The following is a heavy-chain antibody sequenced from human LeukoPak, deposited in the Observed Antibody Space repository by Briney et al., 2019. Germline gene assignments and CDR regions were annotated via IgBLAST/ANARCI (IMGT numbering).Heavy chain of an antibody. CDR2: INPKTGDT. J-gene: IGHJ4*02. Sequence: ASVKVSCKASGYTFTGFYMNWVRQAPGQGLGWMGQINPKTGDTKHSQTFLGRLTMTRDTSSATAYMELRGLKSDDTAVYYCARVLDYWGQGTLVTVSS. V-gene: IGHV1-2*06. CDR3: ARVLDY. CDR1: GYTFTGFY.